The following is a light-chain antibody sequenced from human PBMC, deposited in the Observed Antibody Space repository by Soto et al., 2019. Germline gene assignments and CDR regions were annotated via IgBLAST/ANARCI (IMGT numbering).Light chain of an antibody. CDR3: SSYTSSSFYV. J-gene: IGLJ1*01. Sequence: SVLTQPASVSGSPGQSITISCTGTSSDVGGYNYVSWYQQHPGKAPKLMIYDVSNRPSGVSNRFSGSKSGNTASLTISGLQAEDEADYYCSSYTSSSFYVFGTGTRSP. V-gene: IGLV2-14*01. CDR1: SSDVGGYNY. CDR2: DVS.